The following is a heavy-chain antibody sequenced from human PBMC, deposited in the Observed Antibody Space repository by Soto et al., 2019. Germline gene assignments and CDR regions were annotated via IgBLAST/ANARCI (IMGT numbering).Heavy chain of an antibody. CDR1: GGSISTYY. CDR2: VYHSGST. CDR3: ARGNGIFDY. Sequence: QVQLQESGPGLVKPSETLSLTCTVSGGSISTYYWSWIRQPPGKGLEWIGYVYHSGSTNYNPSLKSRVTISVYTSKNQFSLRLASVTAADTAVYYCARGNGIFDYWGQGTLVTVSS. D-gene: IGHD2-21*01. V-gene: IGHV4-59*08. J-gene: IGHJ4*02.